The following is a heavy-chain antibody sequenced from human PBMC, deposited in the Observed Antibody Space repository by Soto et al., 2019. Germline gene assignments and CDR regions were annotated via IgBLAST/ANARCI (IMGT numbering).Heavy chain of an antibody. J-gene: IGHJ4*02. CDR2: IIPMFGTA. Sequence: SVKVSCKAPGGIFSTYAISWVRQAPGQGLEWMGGIIPMFGTANYAQRFQDRVTITADESTNTVYMELSSLRSEDTAVYFCASGIQLWLRRINNGYSGWGQGTLVTVSS. CDR3: ASGIQLWLRRINNGYSG. CDR1: GGIFSTYA. D-gene: IGHD5-18*01. V-gene: IGHV1-69*13.